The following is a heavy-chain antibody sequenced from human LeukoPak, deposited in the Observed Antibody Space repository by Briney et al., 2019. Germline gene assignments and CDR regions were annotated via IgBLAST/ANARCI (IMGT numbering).Heavy chain of an antibody. CDR3: ARDSEGYCSGGSCYFDY. CDR2: IIPIFGTA. J-gene: IGHJ4*02. Sequence: GSSVKVSCKASGGTFSSYAISWVRQAPGQGLEWMGRIIPIFGTANYVQKFQGRVTITTDGSTSTADMELSSLSSEDTAVYYCARDSEGYCSGGSCYFDYWGQGTLVTVSS. V-gene: IGHV1-69*05. CDR1: GGTFSSYA. D-gene: IGHD2-15*01.